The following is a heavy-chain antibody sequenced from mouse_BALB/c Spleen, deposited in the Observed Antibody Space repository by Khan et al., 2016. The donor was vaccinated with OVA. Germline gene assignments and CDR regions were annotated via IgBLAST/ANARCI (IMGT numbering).Heavy chain of an antibody. CDR1: GYTFTSYT. V-gene: IGHV1-4*01. Sequence: QVQLKESGAELARPGASVKMSCKASGYTFTSYTMHWVKQRPGQGLEWIGYINPSSGYTNYNQKFKDKATLTADKSSSTAYMQLSSLTSEDSAVYYCEREGAHYKNDGWIAYWGQGTLVTVSA. D-gene: IGHD2-14*01. J-gene: IGHJ3*01. CDR3: EREGAHYKNDGWIAY. CDR2: INPSSGYT.